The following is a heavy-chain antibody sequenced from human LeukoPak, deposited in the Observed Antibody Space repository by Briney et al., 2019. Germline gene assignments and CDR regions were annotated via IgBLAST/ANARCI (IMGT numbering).Heavy chain of an antibody. J-gene: IGHJ6*03. CDR1: GFTFSSYW. CDR2: INSDGSST. V-gene: IGHV3-74*01. Sequence: PGGSLRLSCAASGFTFSSYWMHWVRQAPGKGLVWVSRINSDGSSTNYADSVKGRFTISRDNAKNTLYLQMNSLRAEDTAVYYCARGVAVAGAYYYMDVWGKGTTVTGSS. D-gene: IGHD6-19*01. CDR3: ARGVAVAGAYYYMDV.